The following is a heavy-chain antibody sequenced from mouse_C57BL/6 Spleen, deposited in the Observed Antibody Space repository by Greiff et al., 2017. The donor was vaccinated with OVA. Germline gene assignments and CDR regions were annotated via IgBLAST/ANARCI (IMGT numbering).Heavy chain of an antibody. D-gene: IGHD2-3*01. CDR1: GFTFSDYY. J-gene: IGHJ1*03. CDR3: ARRGDDGYYEGYFDV. CDR2: ISNGGGST. V-gene: IGHV5-12*01. Sequence: EVKLMESGGGLVQPGGSLKLSCAASGFTFSDYYMYWVRQTPEKRLEWVAYISNGGGSTYYPDTVKGRFTISRDNAKNTLYLQMSRLKSEDTAMYYCARRGDDGYYEGYFDVWGTGTTVTVSS.